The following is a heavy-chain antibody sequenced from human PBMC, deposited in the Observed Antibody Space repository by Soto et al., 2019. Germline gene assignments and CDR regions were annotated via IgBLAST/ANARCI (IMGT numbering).Heavy chain of an antibody. D-gene: IGHD3-16*01. CDR2: IYHSGST. Sequence: SETLSLTCAVAGASISSGNWWSWIRQSPGKGLEWIGEIYHSGSTNHNPSLKSRVIISVDKSRNQFSLKLSSVTAADTAVYFCASHRGNTFGPYDDWGQGTQVTVSS. CDR3: ASHRGNTFGPYDD. CDR1: GASISSGNW. V-gene: IGHV4-4*02. J-gene: IGHJ4*01.